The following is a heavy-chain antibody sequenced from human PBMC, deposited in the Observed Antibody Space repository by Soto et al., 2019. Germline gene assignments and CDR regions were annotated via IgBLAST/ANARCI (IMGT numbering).Heavy chain of an antibody. Sequence: SETLSLTCTVSGGSISSSSYYWSWIRQPPGKGLEWIGYIYYSGSTYYNPSLKSRVTISVDTSKNQFSLKLSSVTAADTAVYYCARGIVVVPTAIGYYGMDVWGQGTTVTVSS. D-gene: IGHD2-2*02. CDR1: GGSISSSSYY. CDR3: ARGIVVVPTAIGYYGMDV. J-gene: IGHJ6*02. CDR2: IYYSGST. V-gene: IGHV4-30-4*01.